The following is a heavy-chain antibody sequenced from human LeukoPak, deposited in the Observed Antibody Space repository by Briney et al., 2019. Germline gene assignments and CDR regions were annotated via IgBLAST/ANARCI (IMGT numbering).Heavy chain of an antibody. V-gene: IGHV1-2*02. CDR3: ARDLGGIAMAGMFSTQSHFDR. CDR1: GYMFTDYY. J-gene: IGHJ4*02. Sequence: ASVKVSCKASGYMFTDYYMHWVRQAPGQGLEWMGWINPKSGGTNYAQKFQGRVTMTRDTSINTGYMDLSGLRSDDTAVYFCARDLGGIAMAGMFSTQSHFDRWGQGTLVTVSS. D-gene: IGHD6-19*01. CDR2: INPKSGGT.